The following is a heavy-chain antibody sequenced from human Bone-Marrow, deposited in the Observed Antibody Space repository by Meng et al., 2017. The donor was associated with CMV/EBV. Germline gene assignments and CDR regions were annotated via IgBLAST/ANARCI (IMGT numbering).Heavy chain of an antibody. CDR1: GYTFTGYY. V-gene: IGHV1-2*02. J-gene: IGHJ4*02. CDR2: INTNSGGT. Sequence: QVQLVQSGAEVKKPGASVKVSCKASGYTFTGYYMHWVRQAPGQGLEWRGWINTNSGGTNYAQKLQGRVTMTTDTSTRTAYMELRSLRSDDTAVYYCARIWLPTNSGGHPQDYWGQGTLVTVSS. D-gene: IGHD1-26*01. CDR3: ARIWLPTNSGGHPQDY.